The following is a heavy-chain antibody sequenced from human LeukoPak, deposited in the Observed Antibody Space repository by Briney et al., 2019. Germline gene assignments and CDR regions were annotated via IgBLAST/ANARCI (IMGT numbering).Heavy chain of an antibody. CDR2: ISTTGSTI. CDR1: GFTFSGYT. Sequence: GGSLRLSCAASGFTFSGYTMNWVRQAPGKGLEWVSYISTTGSTIYYADSVKGRFTISRDNSKNTLYLQMNSLRAEDTAVYYCAKDSVPRDYYYGMDVWGQGTTVTVSS. CDR3: AKDSVPRDYYYGMDV. D-gene: IGHD1-1*01. V-gene: IGHV3-48*01. J-gene: IGHJ6*02.